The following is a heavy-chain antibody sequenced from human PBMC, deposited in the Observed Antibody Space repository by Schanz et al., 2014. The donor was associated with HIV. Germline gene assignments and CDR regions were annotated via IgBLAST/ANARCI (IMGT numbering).Heavy chain of an antibody. D-gene: IGHD2-21*02. CDR2: VNHSGDT. CDR1: GSSVTYFY. J-gene: IGHJ1*01. V-gene: IGHV4-34*02. Sequence: QVQLQQWGAGLLKPSETLSLTCAVYGSSVTYFYWTWIRQSPGKGLEWIAEVNHSGDTNYNPSLKSRVTISLDTSKNQFSLKLSSVTAADTAVYYCARGEVTAKGEYFQHWGQGTLVTVSS. CDR3: ARGEVTAKGEYFQH.